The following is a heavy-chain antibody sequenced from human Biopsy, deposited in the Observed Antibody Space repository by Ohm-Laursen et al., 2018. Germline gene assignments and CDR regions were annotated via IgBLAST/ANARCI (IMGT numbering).Heavy chain of an antibody. V-gene: IGHV1-2*02. J-gene: IGHJ4*02. Sequence: GSSVKVSRKASSYTFTDYNIHWMRQAPGQGLEWLGYINCKTGATNYAQKFQGTVTMTRDTSISTAYLALGSLRSADTAIYYCARDPLNGHKHFDYWGQGSLVTVVS. CDR3: ARDPLNGHKHFDY. CDR1: SYTFTDYN. CDR2: INCKTGAT. D-gene: IGHD2-8*01.